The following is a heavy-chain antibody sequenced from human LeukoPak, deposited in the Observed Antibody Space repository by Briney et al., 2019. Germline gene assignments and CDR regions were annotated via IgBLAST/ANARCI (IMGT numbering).Heavy chain of an antibody. CDR2: ISGYNGST. Sequence: ASVKVSCKASGYTFTSYGITWVRQAPGQGLEWMGWISGYNGSTNYAQKFQGRVSMTTDTSTSTAYMGLRSLRSDDTAVYFCARVSPNRRISYGYQNWFDPWGQGTLVSVSS. CDR3: ARVSPNRRISYGYQNWFDP. V-gene: IGHV1-18*01. CDR1: GYTFTSYG. J-gene: IGHJ5*02. D-gene: IGHD5-18*01.